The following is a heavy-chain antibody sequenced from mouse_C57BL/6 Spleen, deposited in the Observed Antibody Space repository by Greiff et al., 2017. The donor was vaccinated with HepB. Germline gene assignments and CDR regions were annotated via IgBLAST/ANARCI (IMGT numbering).Heavy chain of an antibody. CDR2: ISDGGSYT. Sequence: DVKLQESGGGLVKPGGSLKLSCAASGFTFSSYAMSWVRQTPEKRLEWVATISDGGSYTYYPDNVKGRFTISRDNAKNNLYLQMSHLKSEDTAMYYCARDLITTVVATGFDVWGTGTTVTVSS. J-gene: IGHJ1*03. D-gene: IGHD1-1*01. CDR1: GFTFSSYA. CDR3: ARDLITTVVATGFDV. V-gene: IGHV5-4*01.